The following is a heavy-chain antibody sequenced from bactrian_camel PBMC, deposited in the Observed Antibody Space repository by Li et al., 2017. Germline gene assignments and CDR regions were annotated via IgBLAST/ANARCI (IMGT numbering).Heavy chain of an antibody. Sequence: QLVESGGGSAQTGGSLRLSCVASGDMYRNTYLMAWFRQAPGKEREGVAVLDSVGSINYADSVKGRFTISRDNAKNTLYLQMNSLKPEDTAVYYCAAEPGRDIALVVGPVGVPDFTYKGQGTQVTVS. CDR1: GDMYRNTY. D-gene: IGHD7*01. V-gene: IGHV3S53*01. J-gene: IGHJ4*01. CDR2: LDSVGSI.